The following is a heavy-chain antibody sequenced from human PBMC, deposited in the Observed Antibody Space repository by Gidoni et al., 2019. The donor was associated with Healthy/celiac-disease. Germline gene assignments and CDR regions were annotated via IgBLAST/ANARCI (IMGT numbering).Heavy chain of an antibody. V-gene: IGHV3-23*01. CDR3: AKVDDFWSGSFDY. CDR2: ISGSGGST. J-gene: IGHJ4*02. CDR1: GLTFSSYA. D-gene: IGHD3-3*01. Sequence: EVQLLAYGGGLVQPGWSLSLSCEASGLTFSSYAMSWVRQAPGKGLEWVSAISGSGGSTYYADSVKGRFTISRDNSKNTLYLQMNSLRAEDTAVYYCAKVDDFWSGSFDYWGQGTLVTVSS.